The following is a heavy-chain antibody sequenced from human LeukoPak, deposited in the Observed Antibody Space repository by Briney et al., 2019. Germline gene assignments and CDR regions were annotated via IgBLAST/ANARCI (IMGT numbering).Heavy chain of an antibody. V-gene: IGHV3-23*01. CDR3: AKAHGGSYHSGID. CDR1: GFTFSSYA. J-gene: IGHJ4*02. D-gene: IGHD1-26*01. CDR2: ISGSGGST. Sequence: GGSLRLSCAASGFTFSSYAMSWVRQAPGKGLEWVSAISGSGGSTYYADSVKGRFTISRDNSKNTLYLQMSSLRAEDTAVYYCAKAHGGSYHSGIDWGQGTLVTVSS.